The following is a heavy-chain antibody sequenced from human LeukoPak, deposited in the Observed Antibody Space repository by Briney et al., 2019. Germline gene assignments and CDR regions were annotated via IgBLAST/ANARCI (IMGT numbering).Heavy chain of an antibody. V-gene: IGHV4-61*01. Sequence: SQTLSLTCTVSGGSVSSGSYYWSWIRQPPGKGLEWIGFIHNSGSAKYNPSLMSRVTISVDTSKNQFSLKLSSVTAAETAVYYCARGGASSIPFDPWGQGTLVTVSS. CDR1: GGSVSSGSYY. CDR3: ARGGASSIPFDP. CDR2: IHNSGSA. D-gene: IGHD2-2*01. J-gene: IGHJ5*02.